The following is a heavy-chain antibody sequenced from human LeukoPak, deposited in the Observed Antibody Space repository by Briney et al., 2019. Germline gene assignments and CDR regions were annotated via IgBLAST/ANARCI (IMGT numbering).Heavy chain of an antibody. D-gene: IGHD3-3*01. V-gene: IGHV4-59*01. CDR3: ASRSSIWSGYQDTLYYFDS. CDR2: IYYSGST. J-gene: IGHJ4*02. Sequence: PSEPLSLTCTVPGGSISSYYWSWIRQPRGKRLEWIGHIYYSGSTNYNPSLKSRVTISVDTSKNQFSLKLSSVTAADTAVYYCASRSSIWSGYQDTLYYFDSWGQGTLVTVSS. CDR1: GGSISSYY.